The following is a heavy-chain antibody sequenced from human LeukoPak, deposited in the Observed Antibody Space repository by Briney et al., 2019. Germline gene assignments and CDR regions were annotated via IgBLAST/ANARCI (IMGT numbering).Heavy chain of an antibody. D-gene: IGHD6-19*01. CDR1: GYSFPNFW. CDR2: IYPSDSDI. V-gene: IGHV5-51*01. CDR3: ARNRGGWYEDDH. Sequence: GESLMISCKGSGYSFPNFWIAWVRQMPGKGLEWMGIIYPSDSDIRYSPSFQGQVTISADKSISTAYLRWSSLKASDTAMYYCARNRGGWYEDDHWGQGTLVTVSS. J-gene: IGHJ4*02.